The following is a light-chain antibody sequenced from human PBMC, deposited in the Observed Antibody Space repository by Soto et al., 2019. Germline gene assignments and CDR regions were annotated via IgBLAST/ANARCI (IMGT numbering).Light chain of an antibody. J-gene: IGKJ1*01. CDR3: QQYNSYSWT. CDR2: HAS. CDR1: QNIGRW. V-gene: IGKV1-5*01. Sequence: DIQMTQSPSTLSASIGDRVTISCRASQNIGRWLAWYQQKPGPAPNLLIYHASNLRGGVPSRFSGGGSGTEFTLTISSLQPDDIATYSSQQYNSYSWTFGQGTKVEIK.